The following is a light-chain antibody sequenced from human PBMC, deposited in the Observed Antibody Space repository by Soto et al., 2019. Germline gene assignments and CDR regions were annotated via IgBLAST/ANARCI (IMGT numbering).Light chain of an antibody. Sequence: DIQLTQSPSFLSASVGDRVTITYRASQGISSYLAWYQQKPGKAPKLLIYAASTLQSGVPSRFSGSGSGTEFTLTISSLQPEDFATYYCQQLNSYLRTFGQGTKVEIK. CDR3: QQLNSYLRT. V-gene: IGKV1-9*01. CDR2: AAS. CDR1: QGISSY. J-gene: IGKJ1*01.